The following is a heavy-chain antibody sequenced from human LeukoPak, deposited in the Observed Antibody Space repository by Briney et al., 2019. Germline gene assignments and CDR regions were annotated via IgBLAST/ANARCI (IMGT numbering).Heavy chain of an antibody. D-gene: IGHD3-22*01. CDR2: ISSSSSYI. Sequence: GGSLRLSCAASGFTFSSYGMHWVRQAPGKGLEWVSSISSSSSYIYYADSVKGRFTISRDNAKNSLYLQMNSLRAEDTAVYYCARDDSSGYSKYYFDYWGQGTLVTVSS. J-gene: IGHJ4*02. CDR1: GFTFSSYG. CDR3: ARDDSSGYSKYYFDY. V-gene: IGHV3-21*01.